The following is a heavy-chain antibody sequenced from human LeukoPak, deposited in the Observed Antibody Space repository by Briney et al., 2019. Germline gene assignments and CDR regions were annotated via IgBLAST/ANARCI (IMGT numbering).Heavy chain of an antibody. V-gene: IGHV3-33*01. CDR1: VFTFRSYG. CDR2: IWYDGSNQ. CDR3: ATVGDGDYYFDS. Sequence: RGSLRLSCAAAVFTFRSYGMHWVRQAPGNGLEWVAVIWYDGSNQYYTDSVKGRFTISRDNSKNPLYLQMNSLRPEETALYYCATVGDGDYYFDSWGQGTLVTVSS. J-gene: IGHJ4*02. D-gene: IGHD4-17*01.